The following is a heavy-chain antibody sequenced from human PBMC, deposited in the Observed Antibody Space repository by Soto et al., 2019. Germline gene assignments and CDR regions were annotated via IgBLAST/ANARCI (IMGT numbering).Heavy chain of an antibody. CDR3: ARGLISGSHYSGGWYYFDS. Sequence: SETLSLTFDAYGGSFLDYILSCIRQTPRAVLHWIGQINHSGSANYNPSLKSRVTISVHTSSSQFSLELSSVTAADTAVYYCARGLISGSHYSGGWYYFDSWGQGTQVTVS. CDR2: INHSGSA. CDR1: GGSFLDYI. D-gene: IGHD1-26*01. J-gene: IGHJ4*02. V-gene: IGHV4-34*01.